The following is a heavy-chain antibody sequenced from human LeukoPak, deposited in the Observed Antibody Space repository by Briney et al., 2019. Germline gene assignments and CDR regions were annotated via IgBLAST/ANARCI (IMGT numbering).Heavy chain of an antibody. Sequence: SVKVSCKASGGTFSSYAISWVRQAPGQGLEWMGGIIPIFGTANYAQKFQGRVTITTDESTSTACMELSSLRSEDTAVYYCARPSSGYYYGFDYWGQGTLVTVSS. J-gene: IGHJ4*02. D-gene: IGHD3-22*01. CDR3: ARPSSGYYYGFDY. V-gene: IGHV1-69*05. CDR2: IIPIFGTA. CDR1: GGTFSSYA.